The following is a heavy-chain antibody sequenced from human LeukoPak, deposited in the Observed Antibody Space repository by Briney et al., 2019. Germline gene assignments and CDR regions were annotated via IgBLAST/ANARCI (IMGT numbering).Heavy chain of an antibody. CDR1: GGSFSGYY. V-gene: IGHV4-34*01. Sequence: SETLSLTCAVYGGSFSGYYWSWIRQPPGKGLKWIGEINHSGSTNYNPSLKSRVTISVDTSKNQFSLKLSSVTAADTAVYYCARTFYYDFWSGYYMGPDYWGQGTLVTVSS. CDR2: INHSGST. CDR3: ARTFYYDFWSGYYMGPDY. J-gene: IGHJ4*02. D-gene: IGHD3-3*01.